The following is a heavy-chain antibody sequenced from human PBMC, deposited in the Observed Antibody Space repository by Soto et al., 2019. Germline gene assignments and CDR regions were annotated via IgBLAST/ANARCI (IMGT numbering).Heavy chain of an antibody. V-gene: IGHV1-24*01. J-gene: IGHJ3*02. CDR2: FDPEDGET. D-gene: IGHD2-8*01. Sequence: AAVKVSCKVSGYTLTELSMHLVRQAPGKGXEWMGGFDPEDGETIYAQKFQGRVTMTEDTSTDTAYMELSSLRSEDTAVYYCAASLEYCTNGVCYPGAFDIWGQGTMVTVSS. CDR1: GYTLTELS. CDR3: AASLEYCTNGVCYPGAFDI.